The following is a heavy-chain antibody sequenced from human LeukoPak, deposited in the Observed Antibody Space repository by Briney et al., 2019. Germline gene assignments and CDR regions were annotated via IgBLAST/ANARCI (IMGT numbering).Heavy chain of an antibody. V-gene: IGHV1-69*13. CDR3: ASGVPVTTLAYYYYGMDV. J-gene: IGHJ6*02. Sequence: SVKVSCTASGGTFSSYAISWVRQAPGQGLEWMGGIIPIFGTANYAQKFQGRVTITADESTSTAYMELSSLRSEDTAVYNCASGVPVTTLAYYYYGMDVWGQGTTVTVSS. CDR1: GGTFSSYA. D-gene: IGHD4-17*01. CDR2: IIPIFGTA.